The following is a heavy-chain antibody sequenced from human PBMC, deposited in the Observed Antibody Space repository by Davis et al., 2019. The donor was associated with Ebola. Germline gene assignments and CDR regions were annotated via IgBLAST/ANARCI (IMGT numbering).Heavy chain of an antibody. D-gene: IGHD6-6*01. Sequence: GESLKISCAASGSTVSNYALSWIRQAPGKGLEWVASISGGSGGRKDYAVSVRGRFSISRDNSKDTVALQMSSRRAEDSAVYYCARLQVPGRPFYYYGMDVWGQGTTVTVSS. V-gene: IGHV3-23*01. CDR2: ISGGSGGRK. CDR3: ARLQVPGRPFYYYGMDV. J-gene: IGHJ6*02. CDR1: GSTVSNYA.